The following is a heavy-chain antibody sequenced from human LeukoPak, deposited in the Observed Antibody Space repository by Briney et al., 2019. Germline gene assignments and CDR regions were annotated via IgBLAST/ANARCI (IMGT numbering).Heavy chain of an antibody. V-gene: IGHV3-74*01. CDR3: TRDHGLDV. CDR1: GFTFSSYW. J-gene: IGHJ6*02. CDR2: INSDGSAT. Sequence: GGSLRLSCAASGFTFSSYWMSWVRQAPGKGLMWVSQINSDGSATSCADPVEGRCTISRDNAKNMLYLEMNSLRVEDTAVYFCTRDHGLDVWGQGTTATVSS.